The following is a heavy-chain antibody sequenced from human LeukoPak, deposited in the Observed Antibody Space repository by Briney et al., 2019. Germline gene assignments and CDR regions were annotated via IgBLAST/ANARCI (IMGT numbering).Heavy chain of an antibody. D-gene: IGHD3-22*01. Sequence: ASLKLSCEASGGTFSSYAWSWVRQAPGKGLEWMGGIIPIFGTANYAQKVQGRVTILADESTSTAYMELSSLRSEDTAVYYCARDGVRDYDSSGYYDYWGQGTLVTVSS. CDR2: IIPIFGTA. CDR3: ARDGVRDYDSSGYYDY. V-gene: IGHV1-69*01. CDR1: GGTFSSYA. J-gene: IGHJ4*02.